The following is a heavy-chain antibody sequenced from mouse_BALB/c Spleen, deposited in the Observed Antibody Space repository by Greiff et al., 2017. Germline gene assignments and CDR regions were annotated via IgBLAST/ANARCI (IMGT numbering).Heavy chain of an antibody. Sequence: DVQLQESGPGLVKPSQSLSLTCTVTGYSITSDYAWNWIRQFPGNKLEWMGYISYSGSTSYNPSLKSRISITRDTSKNQFFLQLNSVTTEDTATYYCARVPSHSYFDYWGQGTTLTVSS. CDR2: ISYSGST. J-gene: IGHJ2*01. CDR3: ARVPSHSYFDY. V-gene: IGHV3-2*02. D-gene: IGHD1-2*01. CDR1: GYSITSDYA.